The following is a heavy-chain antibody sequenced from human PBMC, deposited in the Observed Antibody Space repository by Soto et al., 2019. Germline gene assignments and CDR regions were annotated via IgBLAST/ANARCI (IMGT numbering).Heavy chain of an antibody. Sequence: SSYTKSLTNTFSDCSITVGAYYWGFVLRPPGKGLEWIGDIHHSGSTKYNPSLKSRVTISVDTSKNQFSLKLNSVTAADTAVYYCARETTTEVTHWFDPRGQGTLVTVSS. V-gene: IGHV4-39*07. D-gene: IGHD1-1*01. CDR3: ARETTTEVTHWFDP. J-gene: IGHJ5*02. CDR1: DCSITVGAYY. CDR2: IHHSGST.